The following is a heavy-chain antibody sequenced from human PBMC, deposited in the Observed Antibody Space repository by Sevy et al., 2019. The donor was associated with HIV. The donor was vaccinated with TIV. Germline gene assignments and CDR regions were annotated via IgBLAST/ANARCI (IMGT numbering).Heavy chain of an antibody. J-gene: IGHJ6*02. V-gene: IGHV3-21*01. CDR2: ISSSSSYI. CDR3: ATSGGFNYYGMDV. Sequence: GGSLRLSCAASGFTFSSYSMNWVRQAPGKGLEWVSSISSSSSYIYYADSVKGRFTIPRDNAKNSLYLQMNSLRAEDTAVYYCATSGGFNYYGMDVWGQGTTVTVSS. D-gene: IGHD3-16*01. CDR1: GFTFSSYS.